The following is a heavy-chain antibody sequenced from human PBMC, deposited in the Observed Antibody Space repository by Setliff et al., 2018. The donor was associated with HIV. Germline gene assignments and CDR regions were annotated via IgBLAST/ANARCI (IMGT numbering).Heavy chain of an antibody. V-gene: IGHV1-69*05. CDR3: ATEGAGGSYQRASALDL. J-gene: IGHJ3*01. CDR2: MMTIFSTT. CDR1: AGSYSIFA. Sequence: GASVNVSCKSSAGSYSIFAINWVRQAPGQGLEWMGGMMTIFSTTNYARKFQGRVTITTDESTGTAYMGLSNLRSEDTAVYYCATEGAGGSYQRASALDLWGQGTMVTVSS. D-gene: IGHD1-26*01.